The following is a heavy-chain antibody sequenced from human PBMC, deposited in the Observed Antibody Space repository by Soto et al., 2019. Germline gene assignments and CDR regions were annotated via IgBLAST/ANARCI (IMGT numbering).Heavy chain of an antibody. D-gene: IGHD2-15*01. CDR2: INPDSGHT. CDR3: ARESRYCSGGSCYFLPGIDY. CDR1: GYTFTSYD. V-gene: IGHV1-8*01. Sequence: ASVKVSCKASGYTFTSYDVHWVRQATGQGLEWMGWINPDSGHTGFAQKFQGRVTMTRNTSISAAYMELSSLRSEDTAVYYCARESRYCSGGSCYFLPGIDYWGQ. J-gene: IGHJ4*01.